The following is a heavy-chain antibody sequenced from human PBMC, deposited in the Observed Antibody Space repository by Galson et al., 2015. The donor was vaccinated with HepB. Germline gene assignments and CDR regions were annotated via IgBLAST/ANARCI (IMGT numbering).Heavy chain of an antibody. CDR1: GFTFSDHY. D-gene: IGHD6-19*01. Sequence: SLRLSCAASGFTFSDHYMDWVRQAPGKGLEWVGRTRNKANSYTTEYAASVKGRFTISRDDSKNSLYLQMNSLKTEDTAVYYCARERSSGWYRYFGAFDIWGQGTMVTVSS. CDR2: TRNKANSYTT. CDR3: ARERSSGWYRYFGAFDI. J-gene: IGHJ3*02. V-gene: IGHV3-72*01.